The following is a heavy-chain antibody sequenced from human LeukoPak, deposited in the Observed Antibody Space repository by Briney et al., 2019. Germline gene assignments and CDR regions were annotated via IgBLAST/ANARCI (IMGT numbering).Heavy chain of an antibody. CDR2: LIGSSSYI. V-gene: IGHV3-21*01. J-gene: IGHJ5*02. CDR1: GFTFSYFS. CDR3: VRIPNSANFPNWFDP. D-gene: IGHD4/OR15-4a*01. Sequence: GSLRLSFAASGFTFSYFSIDWVRQAPGKGPEWVPSLIGSSSYIYYADSVKGRFTISRENAKNSLYLQMNSLRADDTAVYYCVRIPNSANFPNWFDPWGQGTLVTVSS.